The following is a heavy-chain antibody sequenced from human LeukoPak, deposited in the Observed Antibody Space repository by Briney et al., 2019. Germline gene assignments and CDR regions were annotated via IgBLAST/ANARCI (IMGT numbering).Heavy chain of an antibody. J-gene: IGHJ3*02. CDR3: ARDGLDAFDI. CDR1: GGTFSSYA. CDR2: INPNSGGT. V-gene: IGHV1-2*04. Sequence: GASVKVSCKASGGTFSSYAISWVRQAPGQGLEWMGWINPNSGGTNYAQKFQGWVTMTRDTSISTAYMELSRLRSDDTAVYYCARDGLDAFDIWGQGTMVTVSS.